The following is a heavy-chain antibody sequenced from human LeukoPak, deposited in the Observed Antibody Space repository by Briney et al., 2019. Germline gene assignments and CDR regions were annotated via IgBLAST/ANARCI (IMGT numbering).Heavy chain of an antibody. CDR1: GFTFSSYE. CDR3: ARGFGTYDSSGFYYPYYFDY. D-gene: IGHD3-22*01. Sequence: GGSLRLSCAASGFTFSSYEMNWVRQAPGKGLEWVSYISSSGSTIYYADSVKGRFTISRDNAKNSLYLQMNSLRAEDTAVYYCARGFGTYDSSGFYYPYYFDYWGQGILVTVSS. CDR2: ISSSGSTI. J-gene: IGHJ4*02. V-gene: IGHV3-48*03.